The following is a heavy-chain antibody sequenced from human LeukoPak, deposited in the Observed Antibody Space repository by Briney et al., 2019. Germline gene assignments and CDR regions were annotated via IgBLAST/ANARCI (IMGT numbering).Heavy chain of an antibody. V-gene: IGHV4-59*01. CDR3: ARSYSSGRFYFDY. D-gene: IGHD6-19*01. J-gene: IGHJ4*02. CDR2: IYYSGST. Sequence: SETLSLTCTVSGGSISSYYWSWIRQPPGKGLEWIGYIYYSGSTNYNPSLKSRVTISVDTSKNQFSLKLSSVTAADTAVYYCARSYSSGRFYFDYWGQGTLVTVSS. CDR1: GGSISSYY.